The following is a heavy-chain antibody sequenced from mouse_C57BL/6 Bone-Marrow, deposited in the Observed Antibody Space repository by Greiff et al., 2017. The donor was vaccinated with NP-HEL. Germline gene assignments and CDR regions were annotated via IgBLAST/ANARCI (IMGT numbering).Heavy chain of an antibody. CDR2: ISSGGSYT. CDR1: GFTFSSYG. V-gene: IGHV5-6*02. D-gene: IGHD1-1*01. CDR3: ARRGVVARDYFDY. Sequence: EVMLVESGGDLVKPGGSLKLSCAASGFTFSSYGLSWVRQTPDKRLAWVATISSGGSYTYYPDSVKGRFTISRDNAKNTLYLQMSSLKSEDTAMYYCARRGVVARDYFDYWGQGTTLTVSS. J-gene: IGHJ2*01.